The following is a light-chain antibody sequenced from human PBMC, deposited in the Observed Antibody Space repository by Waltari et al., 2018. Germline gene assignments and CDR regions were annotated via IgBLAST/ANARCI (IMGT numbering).Light chain of an antibody. J-gene: IGKJ2*01. CDR3: HQYNHWPTFT. CDR2: GAS. CDR1: QIVGNN. Sequence: EIEMTQSPATLSVSPGETVTPSCRASQIVGNNLAWYQQRPGQAPRLLIYGASTRATDISDRFSGSGSGTDFTLTISALQSEDLAVYYCHQYNHWPTFTFGQGTKLQIE. V-gene: IGKV3-15*01.